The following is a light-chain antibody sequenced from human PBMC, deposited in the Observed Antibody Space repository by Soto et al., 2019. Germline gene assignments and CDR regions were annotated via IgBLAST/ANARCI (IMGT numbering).Light chain of an antibody. CDR3: SSYTSSSTL. Sequence: QSVLTQPASVSGSPGQSITISCTGTSSDVGGYNYVSWYQQHPGKAPKLMIYDVSYRPSGVSNRFSGSKSGNTASLTISGLQAEDEADYYCSSYTSSSTLFGGGIKLTVL. CDR1: SSDVGGYNY. CDR2: DVS. V-gene: IGLV2-14*01. J-gene: IGLJ2*01.